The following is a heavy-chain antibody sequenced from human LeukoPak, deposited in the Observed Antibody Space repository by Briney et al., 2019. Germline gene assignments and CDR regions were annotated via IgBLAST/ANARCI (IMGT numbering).Heavy chain of an antibody. J-gene: IGHJ4*02. CDR1: GFTFSSYA. V-gene: IGHV3-30*04. CDR3: ARGRIVVVPAAMAYYFDY. D-gene: IGHD2-2*01. Sequence: PGGSLRLSCAASGFTFSSYAMHWVRQAPGKGLEWVAVISYDGSNKYYVDSVKGRFTISRDNSKNTLYLQMNSLRAEDTAVYYCARGRIVVVPAAMAYYFDYWGQGTLVTVSS. CDR2: ISYDGSNK.